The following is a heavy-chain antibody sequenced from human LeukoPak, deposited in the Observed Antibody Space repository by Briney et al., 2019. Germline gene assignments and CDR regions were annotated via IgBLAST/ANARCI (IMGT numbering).Heavy chain of an antibody. Sequence: PSETLSLTCAVYGGSFSGYYRSWIRQPPGKGLEWIGEINHSGSTNYNPSLKSRVTISVDTSKNQFSLKLSSVTAADTAVYYCARGPYCSGGSCYLIYYFDYWGQGTLVTVSS. D-gene: IGHD2-15*01. CDR2: INHSGST. CDR1: GGSFSGYY. J-gene: IGHJ4*02. CDR3: ARGPYCSGGSCYLIYYFDY. V-gene: IGHV4-34*01.